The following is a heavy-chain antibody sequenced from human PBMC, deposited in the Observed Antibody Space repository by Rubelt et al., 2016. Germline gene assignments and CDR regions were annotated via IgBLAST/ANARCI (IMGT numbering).Heavy chain of an antibody. J-gene: IGHJ4*02. D-gene: IGHD5-24*01. Sequence: EVQLVESGGGLVQPGGSLRLSCAASGFIFSNYAMTWVRQAPGKGLEWVSSFGGSESSRYYADSVKGRFISHRDNSRNMLFLQMNCLRAEDTAIYYCARVGTIMIWGQGTLVTVSS. CDR3: ARVGTIMI. V-gene: IGHV3-23*04. CDR1: GFIFSNYA. CDR2: FGGSESSR.